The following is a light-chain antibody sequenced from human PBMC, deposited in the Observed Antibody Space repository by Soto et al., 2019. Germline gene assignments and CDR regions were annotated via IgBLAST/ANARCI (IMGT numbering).Light chain of an antibody. V-gene: IGKV3-20*01. CDR1: QSVSSSY. CDR3: HQYGSSPRT. J-gene: IGKJ1*01. Sequence: EIVLPQSPGTLSLSPGERATLSCRASQSVSSSYLAWYQQKPGQAPSLLIYGASRRATGIPDRFSGSGSGTEFTLTISRLEPEDFAVYYCHQYGSSPRTFGQGTKVEIK. CDR2: GAS.